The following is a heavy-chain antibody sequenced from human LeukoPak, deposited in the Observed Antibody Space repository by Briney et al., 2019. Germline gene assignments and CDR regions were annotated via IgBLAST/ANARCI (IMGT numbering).Heavy chain of an antibody. CDR1: GYTFTSYY. J-gene: IGHJ4*02. D-gene: IGHD3-9*01. V-gene: IGHV1-46*01. CDR2: INPSGGST. CDR3: ARVAYYDILTGSPGWRRFDY. Sequence: ASVKVSCKASGYTFTSYYMHWVRQAPGQGLEWMGIINPSGGSTSYAQKFQGRVTMTRDTSTSTVYMELSSLRSEDTAVYYCARVAYYDILTGSPGWRRFDYWGQGTLVTVSS.